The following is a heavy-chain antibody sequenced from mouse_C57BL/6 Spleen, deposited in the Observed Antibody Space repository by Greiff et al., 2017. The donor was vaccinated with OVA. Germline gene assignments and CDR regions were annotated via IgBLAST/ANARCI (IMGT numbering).Heavy chain of an antibody. Sequence: EVKVVESGGGLVKPGGSLKLSCAASGFTFSSYAMSWVRQTPEKRLEWVATISDGGSYTYYPDNVKGRFTISRDNAKNNLYLQMSHLKSEDTAMYYCARDEGLLVYYAMDYWGQGTSVTVSS. CDR3: ARDEGLLVYYAMDY. J-gene: IGHJ4*01. CDR1: GFTFSSYA. CDR2: ISDGGSYT. V-gene: IGHV5-4*01. D-gene: IGHD2-3*01.